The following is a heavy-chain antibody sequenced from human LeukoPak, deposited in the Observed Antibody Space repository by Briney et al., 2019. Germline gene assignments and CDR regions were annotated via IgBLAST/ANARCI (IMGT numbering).Heavy chain of an antibody. CDR1: GYTFTGYY. J-gene: IGHJ4*02. CDR2: INPNSGGT. Sequence: ASVKVSCKASGYTFTGYYMHWVRQAPGQGLEWMGWINPNSGGTNYAQKFQGRVTMTRDTSISTAYMELSRLRSDDTAVYYCARGEKFYSRSNYYGSGSYYTPPIDYWGQGTLVTVSS. V-gene: IGHV1-2*02. CDR3: ARGEKFYSRSNYYGSGSYYTPPIDY. D-gene: IGHD3-10*01.